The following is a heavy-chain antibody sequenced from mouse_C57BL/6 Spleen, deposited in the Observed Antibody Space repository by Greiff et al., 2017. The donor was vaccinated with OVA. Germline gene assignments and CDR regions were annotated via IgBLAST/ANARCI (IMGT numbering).Heavy chain of an antibody. Sequence: QVQLQQPGAELVKPGASVKLSCKASGYTFTSYWMHWVKQRPGQGLEWIGMIHPNSGSTNYNEKFKSKATLTVDKSSRTAYMQLSSLTSEDSAVYYCAQTAQATFDYWGQGTTLTVSS. CDR2: IHPNSGST. J-gene: IGHJ2*01. D-gene: IGHD3-2*02. CDR1: GYTFTSYW. CDR3: AQTAQATFDY. V-gene: IGHV1-64*01.